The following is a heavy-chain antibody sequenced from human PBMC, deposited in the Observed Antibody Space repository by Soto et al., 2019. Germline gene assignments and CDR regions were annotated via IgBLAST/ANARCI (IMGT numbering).Heavy chain of an antibody. CDR1: GFTFGDYA. CDR3: TRYVSGYCSGGSCPDFDY. Sequence: PGGSLRLSCTASGFTFGDYAMSWFRQAPGKGLEWVGFIRSKAYGGTTEYAASVKGRFTISRDDSKSIAYLQMNSLKTEDTAVYYCTRYVSGYCSGGSCPDFDYWGQGTLVTVSS. J-gene: IGHJ4*02. V-gene: IGHV3-49*03. D-gene: IGHD2-15*01. CDR2: IRSKAYGGTT.